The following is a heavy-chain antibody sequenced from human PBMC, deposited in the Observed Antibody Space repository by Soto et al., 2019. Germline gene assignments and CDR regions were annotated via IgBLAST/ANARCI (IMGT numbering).Heavy chain of an antibody. CDR2: IIPIFGTA. D-gene: IGHD5-12*01. J-gene: IGHJ1*01. V-gene: IGHV1-69*13. CDR1: GGTFSSYA. CDR3: ARVEMATRRYFQH. Sequence: SVKVSCKASGGTFSSYAISWVRQAPGQGLEWMGGIIPIFGTANYAQKFQGRVTITADESTSTAYMELSSLRSEDTAVYYCARVEMATRRYFQHWRQGTLVTVSS.